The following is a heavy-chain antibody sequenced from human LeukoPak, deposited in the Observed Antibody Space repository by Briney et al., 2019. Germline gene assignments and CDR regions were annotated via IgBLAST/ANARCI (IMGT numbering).Heavy chain of an antibody. CDR2: ISGSGGST. D-gene: IGHD3-3*01. CDR3: AKDRWSGYYTGTFVDY. CDR1: GFTFSSYA. J-gene: IGHJ4*02. Sequence: GGSLRLSCAASGFTFSSYAMSWVRQAPGKGLEWVSAISGSGGSTYYADSVKGRFTISRDNSENTLYLQMNGLRAEDTAVYYCAKDRWSGYYTGTFVDYWGQGTLVTVSS. V-gene: IGHV3-23*01.